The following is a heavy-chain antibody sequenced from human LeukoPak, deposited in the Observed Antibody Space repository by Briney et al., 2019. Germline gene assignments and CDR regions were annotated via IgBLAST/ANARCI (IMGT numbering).Heavy chain of an antibody. Sequence: GGSLRLSCAASGFTFSSYWMSWVRQAPGKGLEWVANVKQDGSENNYVDSVKGRFTISRDNAKNSLYLQMNSLRAEDTAVYYCARSGMVLDYWGQGTPVTVSS. J-gene: IGHJ4*02. CDR3: ARSGMVLDY. D-gene: IGHD5-18*01. V-gene: IGHV3-7*01. CDR2: VKQDGSEN. CDR1: GFTFSSYW.